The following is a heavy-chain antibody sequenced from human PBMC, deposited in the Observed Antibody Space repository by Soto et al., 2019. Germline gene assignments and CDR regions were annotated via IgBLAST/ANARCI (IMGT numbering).Heavy chain of an antibody. CDR1: GGTFSSYA. CDR2: IIPIFGTA. D-gene: IGHD2-2*01. CDR3: ARRYCSSTSCYRGWFDP. V-gene: IGHV1-69*01. Sequence: QVQLVQSGAEVKKPWSSVKVSCKASGGTFSSYAITWVRQAPGQGLEWMGGIIPIFGTANYAQKFQGRVTITADESTRTAYMELSSRRSEDTAVYYCARRYCSSTSCYRGWFDPWGQGTLVTVSS. J-gene: IGHJ5*02.